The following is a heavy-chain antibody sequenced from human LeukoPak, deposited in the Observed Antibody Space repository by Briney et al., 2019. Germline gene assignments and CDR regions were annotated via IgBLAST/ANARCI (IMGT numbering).Heavy chain of an antibody. V-gene: IGHV4-39*07. CDR1: GGSISNGDHY. CDR2: INHSGST. CDR3: ARGLSAIVH. D-gene: IGHD2-21*02. J-gene: IGHJ4*02. Sequence: SETLSLTCTVSGGSISNGDHYWSWIRQPPGRGLEWIGEINHSGSTDYNPSLKSRVTISVDTSKNQFSLKLSSVTAADTAVYYCARGLSAIVHWGQGTLVTVSS.